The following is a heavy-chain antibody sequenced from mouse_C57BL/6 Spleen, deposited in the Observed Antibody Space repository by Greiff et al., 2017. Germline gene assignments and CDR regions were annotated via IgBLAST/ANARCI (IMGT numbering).Heavy chain of an antibody. CDR3: TTQTAQATGDY. Sequence: VQLQQSGAELVRPGASVKLSCTASGFNIKDDYMHWVKQRPEQGLEWIGWIDPENGDTEYASKFQGKATITADTSSNTAYLQLSSLTSEDTAVYYCTTQTAQATGDYWGQGTTLTVSS. D-gene: IGHD3-2*02. CDR2: IDPENGDT. J-gene: IGHJ2*01. V-gene: IGHV14-4*01. CDR1: GFNIKDDY.